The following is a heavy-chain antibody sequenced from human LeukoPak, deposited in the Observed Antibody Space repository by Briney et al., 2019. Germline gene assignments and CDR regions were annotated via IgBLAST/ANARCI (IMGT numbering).Heavy chain of an antibody. CDR3: AKNPYEYYFDY. CDR1: GYTLTGYY. Sequence: ASVKVPCKASGYTLTGYYMHWVRLAPGQGLEWMGRINPSSGDTNYAQKFQGRVTMTRDTSISTAYMELSRLRSDDTAVYYCAKNPYEYYFDYWGQGTLVTVSS. V-gene: IGHV1-2*06. CDR2: INPSSGDT. D-gene: IGHD5-12*01. J-gene: IGHJ4*02.